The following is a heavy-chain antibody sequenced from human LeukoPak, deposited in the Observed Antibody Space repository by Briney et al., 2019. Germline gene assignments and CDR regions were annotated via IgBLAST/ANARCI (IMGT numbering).Heavy chain of an antibody. CDR1: GFTFSNYW. J-gene: IGHJ4*02. CDR3: VRECLGSVYFDY. CDR2: IKQDGSEK. Sequence: PGGSLRLSCAASGFTFSNYWMNWVRQAPGKGLEWVANIKQDGSEKYYVDSVKGRFTISSDNAKKSLYLQMSSLRAEDTAVYYCVRECLGSVYFDYWGQGNLVTVSS. V-gene: IGHV3-7*01. D-gene: IGHD7-27*01.